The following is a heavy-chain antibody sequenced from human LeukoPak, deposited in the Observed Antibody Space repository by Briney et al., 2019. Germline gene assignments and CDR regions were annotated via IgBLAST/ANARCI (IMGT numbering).Heavy chain of an antibody. CDR3: AQDLAYYFDTTSETLGLAV. V-gene: IGHV3-23*01. D-gene: IGHD3-22*01. CDR1: GFSISNYA. CDR2: ISGDDSKT. Sequence: PGGSLRLSCAASGFSISNYAMNWVRQAPGKGLEWVSAISGDDSKTFYADSVKGRSTVSRDISKTTLYLQMTSLRAEDTAVYYCAQDLAYYFDTTSETLGLAVWGQGTTVTVSS. J-gene: IGHJ6*02.